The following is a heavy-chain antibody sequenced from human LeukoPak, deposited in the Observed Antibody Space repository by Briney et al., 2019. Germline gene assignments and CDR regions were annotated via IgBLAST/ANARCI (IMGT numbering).Heavy chain of an antibody. CDR2: ISAYNGNT. V-gene: IGHV1-18*01. J-gene: IGHJ5*02. CDR3: ARADTIKSGWYGGDWFDP. CDR1: GYTFTSYG. D-gene: IGHD6-19*01. Sequence: ASVKVSCKASGYTFTSYGISWVRQAPGQGLEWMGWISAYNGNTNYEQKLQGRVTMTTDTSTSTAYMELRSLRSDDTAVYYCARADTIKSGWYGGDWFDPWGQGTLVTVSS.